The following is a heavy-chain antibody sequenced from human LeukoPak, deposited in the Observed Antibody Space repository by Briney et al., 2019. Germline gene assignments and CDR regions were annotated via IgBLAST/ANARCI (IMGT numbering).Heavy chain of an antibody. Sequence: SVKVSCKASGGTFISYAISWVRQAPGQGLEWMGGIIPIFGTANYAQKFQGRVTITADESTSTAYMELSSLRSEDTAVYYCASMATTDVDTATQLIDYWGQGTLVTVSS. CDR2: IIPIFGTA. D-gene: IGHD5-18*01. V-gene: IGHV1-69*01. CDR1: GGTFISYA. CDR3: ASMATTDVDTATQLIDY. J-gene: IGHJ4*02.